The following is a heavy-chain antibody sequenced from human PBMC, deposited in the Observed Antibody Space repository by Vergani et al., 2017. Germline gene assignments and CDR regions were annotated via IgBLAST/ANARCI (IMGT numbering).Heavy chain of an antibody. CDR1: GFTFNSYG. D-gene: IGHD2-15*01. Sequence: QVQLVESGGGVVQPGGSLRLSCAASGFTFNSYGVHWVRQAPGKGLEWVASIRSDESRRYYVDSMEGPFTISRDNSKNTLYLQMKSLRPEDTAVYYCAKKGGGYGCGGTCYPEYWGQGTLVIVSS. V-gene: IGHV3-30*02. J-gene: IGHJ4*02. CDR2: IRSDESRR. CDR3: AKKGGGYGCGGTCYPEY.